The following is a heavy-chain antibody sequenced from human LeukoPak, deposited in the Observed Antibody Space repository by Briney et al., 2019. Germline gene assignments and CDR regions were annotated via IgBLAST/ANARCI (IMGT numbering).Heavy chain of an antibody. J-gene: IGHJ4*02. CDR3: AARGLGTDYFDY. CDR1: GFTFSSYA. Sequence: GGSLRLSCAASGFTFSSYAMGWGRQAPGKGLEWGSAISGSGGSTYYADSVKGRFTISRDNSKNTLYLQMNSLRAEDTAVYYCAARGLGTDYFDYWGQGTLVTVSS. V-gene: IGHV3-23*01. CDR2: ISGSGGST. D-gene: IGHD7-27*01.